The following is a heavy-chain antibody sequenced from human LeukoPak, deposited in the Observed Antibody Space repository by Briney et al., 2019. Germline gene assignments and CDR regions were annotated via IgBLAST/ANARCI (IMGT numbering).Heavy chain of an antibody. D-gene: IGHD3-10*01. CDR2: LNWNGAST. Sequence: GGSLRLSCAASGFTFDDYGLSWVRQVPGKRLEWVSGLNWNGASTGYADSVKGRFTISRDNSKNTLYLQMNSLRAEDTAVYYCAANPTMVRGVIKQIDYWGQGTLVTVSS. J-gene: IGHJ4*02. CDR1: GFTFDDYG. CDR3: AANPTMVRGVIKQIDY. V-gene: IGHV3-20*04.